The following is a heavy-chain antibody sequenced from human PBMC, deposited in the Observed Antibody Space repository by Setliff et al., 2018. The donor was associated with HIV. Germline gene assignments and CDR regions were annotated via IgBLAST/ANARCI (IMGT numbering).Heavy chain of an antibody. J-gene: IGHJ6*03. V-gene: IGHV1-69*13. CDR3: AKIYDSGSDHYYNMDV. CDR2: IIPIFGSP. D-gene: IGHD3-10*01. CDR1: GGTFNNYA. Sequence: ASVKVSCKASGGTFNNYAINWVRQAPGQGLEWVGGIIPIFGSPDYAQKFQGRVTITADEPTSIVYMELNSLRPEDTAVYYCAKIYDSGSDHYYNMDVWGKGT.